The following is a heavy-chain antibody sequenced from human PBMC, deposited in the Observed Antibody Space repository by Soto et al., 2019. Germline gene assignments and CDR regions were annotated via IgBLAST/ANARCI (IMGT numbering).Heavy chain of an antibody. CDR1: GYTFTSYD. Sequence: QVQLVQSGAEVKKPGASVKVSCKASGYTFTSYDINWVRQATGQGLEGMGWVNPNSGNTGYAQKFQSKVTMTRNTTINTAYMEPSSLRSEDTAVYYCAREKTSYGMDVWGQGTTVTVSS. J-gene: IGHJ6*02. CDR2: VNPNSGNT. V-gene: IGHV1-8*01. CDR3: AREKTSYGMDV.